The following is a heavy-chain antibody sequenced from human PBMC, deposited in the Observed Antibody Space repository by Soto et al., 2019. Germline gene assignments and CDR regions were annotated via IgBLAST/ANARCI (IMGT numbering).Heavy chain of an antibody. D-gene: IGHD6-13*01. CDR3: AKDPGRIDSSSWNAFDI. CDR1: GFTFSSYA. Sequence: GESLKISCAASGFTFSSYAMSWVRQAPGKGLEWVSAISGSGGSTYYADSVKGRFTISRDNSKNTLYLQMNSLRAEDTAVYYCAKDPGRIDSSSWNAFDIWGQGTMVTVSS. CDR2: ISGSGGST. J-gene: IGHJ3*02. V-gene: IGHV3-23*01.